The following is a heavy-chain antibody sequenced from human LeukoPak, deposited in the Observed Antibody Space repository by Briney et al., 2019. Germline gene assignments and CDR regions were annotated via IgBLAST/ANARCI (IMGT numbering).Heavy chain of an antibody. Sequence: ASVKVSCKASGYTFTGYYMHWVRQAPGQGLEWMGWINPNSGGTNYAQKFQGRVTMTRDTSISTAYMELSRLRSDDTAVYYCARDRADCSSTSCPLDYWGQGTLVTVSS. CDR3: ARDRADCSSTSCPLDY. V-gene: IGHV1-2*02. CDR1: GYTFTGYY. D-gene: IGHD2-2*01. CDR2: INPNSGGT. J-gene: IGHJ4*02.